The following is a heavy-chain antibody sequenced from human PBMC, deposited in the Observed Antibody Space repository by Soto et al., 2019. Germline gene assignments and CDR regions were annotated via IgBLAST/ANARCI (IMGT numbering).Heavy chain of an antibody. D-gene: IGHD4-17*01. J-gene: IGHJ3*02. CDR2: IYYSGST. CDR3: VSHYGDYVRAFYI. V-gene: IGHV4-39*07. Sequence: PSETLSLTCNVSGGSISSSRSYWAWIRQPPGKGLEWIANIYYSGSTYYNPSLASRVTVSVDTSKNQFSLKLSSVTAADTAVYYFVSHYGDYVRAFYIWGQGTLVPVSS. CDR1: GGSISSSRSY.